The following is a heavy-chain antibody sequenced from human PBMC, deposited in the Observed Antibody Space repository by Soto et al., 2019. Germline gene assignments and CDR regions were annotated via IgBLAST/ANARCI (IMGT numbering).Heavy chain of an antibody. V-gene: IGHV3-30-3*01. Sequence: QVQLVESGGGVVQPGRSLRLSCAASGFTFSSYAMHWVRQAPGKGLEWVAVISYDGSNKYYADSVKGRFTISRDNSQNTLYLQMNSLRAEDTAVYYCARAMGGLYYYYYGMDVWGQGTTVTVSS. CDR2: ISYDGSNK. D-gene: IGHD1-26*01. CDR3: ARAMGGLYYYYYGMDV. CDR1: GFTFSSYA. J-gene: IGHJ6*02.